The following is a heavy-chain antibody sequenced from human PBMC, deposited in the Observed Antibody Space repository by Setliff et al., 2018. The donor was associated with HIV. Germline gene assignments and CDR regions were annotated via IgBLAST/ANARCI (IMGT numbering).Heavy chain of an antibody. CDR2: VYFTGHT. D-gene: IGHD1-26*01. CDR1: GGSISRYY. Sequence: KPSETLSLTCTVSGGSISRYYWSWIRQSPGKGLEWIGYVYFTGHTNFNPSLKSRVTMSIDTPQNQFSLTLTSVTAADTAVYYCARSPEWGAGGIDYWGQGTLVTVSS. CDR3: ARSPEWGAGGIDY. J-gene: IGHJ4*02. V-gene: IGHV4-59*01.